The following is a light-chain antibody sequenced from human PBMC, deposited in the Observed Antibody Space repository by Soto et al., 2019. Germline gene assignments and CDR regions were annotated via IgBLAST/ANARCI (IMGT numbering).Light chain of an antibody. CDR2: TAS. CDR1: QDVSSW. J-gene: IGKJ1*01. V-gene: IGKV1-12*01. CDR3: QQADSFPRT. Sequence: DIPMTQSPSSVSASVGDRVTISCRASQDVSSWVAWYQQKPGKAPKLLISTASTLVSGVPSRFSGVGSGTHFTLTISSLQPEDYATYYCQQADSFPRTFGPGTKVEIK.